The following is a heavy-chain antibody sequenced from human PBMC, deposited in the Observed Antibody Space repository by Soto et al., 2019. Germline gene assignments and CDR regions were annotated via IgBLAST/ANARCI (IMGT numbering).Heavy chain of an antibody. D-gene: IGHD5-12*01. CDR1: GYTFTGHY. J-gene: IGHJ4*02. Sequence: ASVKVSCKASGYTFTGHYIHWVRQAPEQGPEWMGEIGPESGATRYAQKFQGRVTMTRDMSITTVYMELNNLSPDDTAVYYCGRGRSGQIVVFYWGQGTPVTAPQ. CDR2: IGPESGAT. V-gene: IGHV1-2*02. CDR3: GRGRSGQIVVFY.